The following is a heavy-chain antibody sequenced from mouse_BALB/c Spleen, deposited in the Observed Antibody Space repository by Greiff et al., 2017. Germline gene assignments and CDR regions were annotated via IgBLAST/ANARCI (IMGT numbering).Heavy chain of an antibody. CDR3: ARYDYEGAMDY. D-gene: IGHD2-4*01. V-gene: IGHV3-2*02. CDR2: ISYSGST. J-gene: IGHJ4*01. CDR1: GYSITSDYA. Sequence: EVQLVESGPGLVKPSQSLSLTCTVTGYSITSDYAWNWIRQFPGNKLEWMGYISYSGSTSYNPSLKSRISITRDTSKNQFFLQLNSVTTEDTATYYCARYDYEGAMDYWGQGTSVTVSS.